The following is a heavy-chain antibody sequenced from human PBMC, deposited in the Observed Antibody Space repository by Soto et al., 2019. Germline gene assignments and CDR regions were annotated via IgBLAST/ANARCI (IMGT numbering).Heavy chain of an antibody. CDR3: ARGKTVAGAGPFDY. J-gene: IGHJ4*02. CDR2: ISYGGST. CDR1: GGSINSGGYC. D-gene: IGHD6-13*01. V-gene: IGHV4-31*03. Sequence: PSETLSLTCTVSGGSINSGGYCWSWIRQHPGKGLDWIGCISYGGSTSYNPSLKSRVTISVDTSKNQFSLKLTSVTAADTAVYYCARGKTVAGAGPFDYWGQGTLV.